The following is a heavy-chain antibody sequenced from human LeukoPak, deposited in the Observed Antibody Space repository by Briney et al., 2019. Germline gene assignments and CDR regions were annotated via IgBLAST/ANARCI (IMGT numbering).Heavy chain of an antibody. CDR2: INHSGST. V-gene: IGHV4-34*01. J-gene: IGHJ4*01. CDR1: GGSVSNYY. Sequence: SETLSLTCAVSGGSVSNYYWNWIRQPPGKGLEWIGEINHSGSTNHNPSLKSRVTMSVDTSMNQFSLKLSSVTAADTAMYFCASRIYGDYMSYWGHGTLVTVSS. D-gene: IGHD4-17*01. CDR3: ASRIYGDYMSY.